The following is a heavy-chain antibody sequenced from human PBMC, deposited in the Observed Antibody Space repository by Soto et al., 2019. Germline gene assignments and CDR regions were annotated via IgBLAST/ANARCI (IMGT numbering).Heavy chain of an antibody. CDR3: ARGDSSGWPVDY. CDR1: GGSTSSYY. J-gene: IGHJ4*02. D-gene: IGHD6-19*01. V-gene: IGHV4-59*01. Sequence: SETLSLTCTVSGGSTSSYYWSWIRQPPGKGLEWIGYIYYSGSTNYNPSLKSRVTISVDTSKNQFPLKLSSVTAADTAVYYCARGDSSGWPVDYWGQGTLVTVSS. CDR2: IYYSGST.